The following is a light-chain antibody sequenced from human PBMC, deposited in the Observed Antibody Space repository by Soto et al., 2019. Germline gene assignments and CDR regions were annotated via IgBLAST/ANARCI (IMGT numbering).Light chain of an antibody. CDR2: WAS. Sequence: DSGMSQTPDSLAVSLGERATINCKSSQSVLYSSNNKNYLAWYQQKPGRPPKLLIYWASTRESGVPDRFSGSGSGTDFTLTISSLQAEDVAVYYCQQSYSTFGSTCGHGTKVDI. J-gene: IGKJ1*01. CDR1: QSVLYSSNNKNY. CDR3: QQSYSTFGST. V-gene: IGKV4-1*01.